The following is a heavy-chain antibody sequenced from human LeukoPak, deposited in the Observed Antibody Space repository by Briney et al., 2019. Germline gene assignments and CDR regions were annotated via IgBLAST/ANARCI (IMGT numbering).Heavy chain of an antibody. Sequence: ASVKVSCKTSGVTFSSYAITWVRQAPGQGPEWMGGIIPMFGTANYAQKFQGRVTISAGKSTSTAFMELSSLRSDDTAVYYCARDVLDYYDRSGYVTWGQGTLVTVSS. J-gene: IGHJ5*02. V-gene: IGHV1-69*06. CDR1: GVTFSSYA. D-gene: IGHD3-22*01. CDR3: ARDVLDYYDRSGYVT. CDR2: IIPMFGTA.